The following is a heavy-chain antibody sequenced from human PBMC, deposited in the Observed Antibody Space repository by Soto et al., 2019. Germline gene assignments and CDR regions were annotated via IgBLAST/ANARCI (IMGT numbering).Heavy chain of an antibody. CDR3: ARGKRQQLVSLYYYYGMDV. D-gene: IGHD6-13*01. J-gene: IGHJ6*02. V-gene: IGHV4-34*01. CDR2: INHSGST. Sequence: PSETLSLTCAVYGGSFSGYYWSWIRQPPGKGLEWIGEINHSGSTNYNPSLKSRVTISVDTSKNQFSLKLSSVTAADTAVYYRARGKRQQLVSLYYYYGMDVWGQGTTVTVSS. CDR1: GGSFSGYY.